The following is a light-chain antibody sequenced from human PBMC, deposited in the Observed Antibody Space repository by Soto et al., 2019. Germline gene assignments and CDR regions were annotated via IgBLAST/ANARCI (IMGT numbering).Light chain of an antibody. CDR3: TSYTSINTLKV. CDR2: YFT. V-gene: IGLV2-14*03. Sequence: QSALTQPASVSGSPGQSITISCTGTSTDVGGFNYVSWYQQHPGKAPKLLIYYFTDRPSGVSNRFSGSKSGNTASLTISGLQAEDEADYYCTSYTSINTLKVFGGGTKLTVL. CDR1: STDVGGFNY. J-gene: IGLJ2*01.